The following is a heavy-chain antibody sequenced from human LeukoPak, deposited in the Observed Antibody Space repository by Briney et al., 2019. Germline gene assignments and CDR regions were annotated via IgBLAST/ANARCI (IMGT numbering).Heavy chain of an antibody. CDR3: ARRASGSYPDYFDS. D-gene: IGHD1-26*01. CDR1: GGSSSSYY. CDR2: IHYSVST. V-gene: IGHV4-59*08. Sequence: PSETLSLTCTISGGSSSSYYWSWIRPPPGKGLEWVGYIHYSVSTTYNPSLKTRATISLDTSKTQASLKLPSVTGADTAVYSCARRASGSYPDYFDSWGQGTLVTVSS. J-gene: IGHJ4*02.